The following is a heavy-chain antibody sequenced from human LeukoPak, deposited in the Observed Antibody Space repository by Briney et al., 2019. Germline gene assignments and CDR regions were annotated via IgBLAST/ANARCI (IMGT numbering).Heavy chain of an antibody. V-gene: IGHV1-46*01. CDR3: ATAPGPVRYCSGGSCYGSWFDP. Sequence: GASVKVSCKASGYTFTSYYMHWVRQAPGQGLEWMGIINPSGGSTSYAQKFQGRVTMTEDTSTDTAYMELSSLRSGDTAVYYCATAPGPVRYCSGGSCYGSWFDPWGQGTLVTVSS. D-gene: IGHD2-15*01. CDR1: GYTFTSYY. J-gene: IGHJ5*02. CDR2: INPSGGST.